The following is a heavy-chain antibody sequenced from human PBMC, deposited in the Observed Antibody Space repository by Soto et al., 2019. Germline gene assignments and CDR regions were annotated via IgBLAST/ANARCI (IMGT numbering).Heavy chain of an antibody. V-gene: IGHV3-23*01. CDR2: VSGSGGNT. J-gene: IGHJ4*02. CDR1: GFTFSNYA. CDR3: EKLNLFVSAAAGRGPFDY. Sequence: VQLLESGGGLVQPGGSLRLSCAASGFTFSNYAMSWVRQAPGKGLEWVSAVSGSGGNTYYADSVQGRFTISRDNSKNLQNLQMNSLRGEDTAVYYCEKLNLFVSAAAGRGPFDYWGQGPLVTVSS. D-gene: IGHD6-13*01.